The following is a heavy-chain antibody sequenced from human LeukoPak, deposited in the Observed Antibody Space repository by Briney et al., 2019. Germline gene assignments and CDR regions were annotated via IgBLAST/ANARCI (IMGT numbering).Heavy chain of an antibody. Sequence: GGSLRLSCAASGFTFSSNGLHWVRQAPGKGLEWVAVISYDGSKKYYADSVKGRFTVSRDDSKNTLYLQMNSLRAEDAAVYYCAKDRSSSWAFDYWGQGTLVTVSS. V-gene: IGHV3-30*18. D-gene: IGHD6-13*01. J-gene: IGHJ4*02. CDR1: GFTFSSNG. CDR3: AKDRSSSWAFDY. CDR2: ISYDGSKK.